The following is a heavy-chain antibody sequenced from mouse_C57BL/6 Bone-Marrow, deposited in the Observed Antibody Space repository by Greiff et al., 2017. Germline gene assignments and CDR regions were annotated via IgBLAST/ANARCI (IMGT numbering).Heavy chain of an antibody. CDR2: IDPSDSYT. D-gene: IGHD1-1*01. Sequence: QVQLQQPGAELVKPGASVKLSCKASGYTFTSYWMQWVKQRPGQGLEWIGEIDPSDSYTNYNQKFKGKATLTVATSSSTAYMQLSSLTSEDSAVYYCASMTTVVATGYYAMDYWGQGTSVTVSS. CDR3: ASMTTVVATGYYAMDY. V-gene: IGHV1-50*01. CDR1: GYTFTSYW. J-gene: IGHJ4*01.